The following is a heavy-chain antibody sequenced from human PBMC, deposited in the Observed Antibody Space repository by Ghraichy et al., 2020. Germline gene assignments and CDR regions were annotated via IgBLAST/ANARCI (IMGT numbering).Heavy chain of an antibody. J-gene: IGHJ3*02. CDR2: IGSSSSYT. D-gene: IGHD6-19*01. Sequence: GGSLRLSCAASGFTFSDYYMSWIRHAPGKGLEWVSYIGSSSSYTNYADSVKGRFTISRDNAKNSLYLQMNSLRAEETAVYYCARVGKYGSGWYRDAFDIWGQGTMVTVSS. CDR1: GFTFSDYY. V-gene: IGHV3-11*05. CDR3: ARVGKYGSGWYRDAFDI.